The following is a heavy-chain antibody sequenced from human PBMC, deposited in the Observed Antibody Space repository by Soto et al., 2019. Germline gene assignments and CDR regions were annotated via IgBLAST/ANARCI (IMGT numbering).Heavy chain of an antibody. Sequence: WTWIRQAPGTGLEYIGYIFYTGGTNYNPSLSSRVTIFLDTSKNHFSLKLNSMTAADTAVYYCVRVLDSSWYADRWGRGTLVTVSS. CDR3: VRVLDSSWYADR. CDR2: IFYTGGT. D-gene: IGHD3-22*01. J-gene: IGHJ2*01. V-gene: IGHV4-61*03.